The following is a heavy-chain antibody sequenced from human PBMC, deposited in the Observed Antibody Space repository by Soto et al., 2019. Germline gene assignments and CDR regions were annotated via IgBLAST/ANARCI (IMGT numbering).Heavy chain of an antibody. V-gene: IGHV4-34*01. D-gene: IGHD1-1*01. Sequence: QVQLQQWGAGLLKPSEILSLTCAVYGGFVSSGSYYWSWIRQPPGKGLEWIGEMSHSGGTHFNPSLKSRVTISVDTSKNQFSLKMSSVNAADTALYYCARVERGTATTVVDAFDIWGPGTMVTVSS. CDR2: MSHSGGT. J-gene: IGHJ3*02. CDR3: ARVERGTATTVVDAFDI. CDR1: GGFVSSGSYY.